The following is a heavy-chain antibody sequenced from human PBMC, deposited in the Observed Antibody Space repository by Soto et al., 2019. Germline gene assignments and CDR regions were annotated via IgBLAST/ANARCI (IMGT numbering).Heavy chain of an antibody. V-gene: IGHV3-21*01. CDR1: GFIFSNYD. Sequence: EVQLVESGGGLVKPGGSLRLSCAASGFIFSNYDMNWVRQTPGKGLEWVSSITSGGSYIYYADSVKGRFTISRDNAKNSLYLQMNSLREEDTAVYYCARDVYEVFYFDYWGKGTLVTVS. CDR3: ARDVYEVFYFDY. CDR2: ITSGGSYI. D-gene: IGHD5-12*01. J-gene: IGHJ4*02.